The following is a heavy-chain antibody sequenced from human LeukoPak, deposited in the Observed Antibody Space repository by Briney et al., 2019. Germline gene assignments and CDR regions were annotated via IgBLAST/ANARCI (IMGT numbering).Heavy chain of an antibody. D-gene: IGHD3-16*01. Sequence: SVKVSCKASGGTFSSYAISWVRQAPQEGLEWMGGIIPIFGTANYAQKFQGRVTITADESTSTAYMELSSLRSEDTAVYYCGTTGEFDYWGQGTLVTVSS. J-gene: IGHJ4*02. V-gene: IGHV1-69*01. CDR2: IIPIFGTA. CDR3: GTTGEFDY. CDR1: GGTFSSYA.